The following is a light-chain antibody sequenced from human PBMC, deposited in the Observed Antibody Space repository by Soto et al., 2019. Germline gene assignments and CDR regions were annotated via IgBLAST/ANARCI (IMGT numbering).Light chain of an antibody. CDR1: QSVSSW. V-gene: IGKV1-5*03. Sequence: DIQMTQSPSTLSASVGDRVTIACRASQSVSSWLAWYQQKPGNAPKLLIYQASTLQGGVPSRFSGSGSGTEFALTISSLQPDDFATYYCQQYNTYPLTFGGGTKVEIK. CDR3: QQYNTYPLT. J-gene: IGKJ4*01. CDR2: QAS.